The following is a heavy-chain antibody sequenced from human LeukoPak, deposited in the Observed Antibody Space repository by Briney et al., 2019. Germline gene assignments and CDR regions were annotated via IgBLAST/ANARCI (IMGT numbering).Heavy chain of an antibody. J-gene: IGHJ1*01. Sequence: SQTLSLTCAISGDSVSSNSVAWNWIRQSPSRGLEWLGRTYYRSMWYNGYAVSVKSRITIQPDTSKNQFSLQLNSVTPEDTAVYYCAGGAGTLEHWGQGTLVTVSS. D-gene: IGHD6-19*01. CDR2: TYYRSMWYN. CDR1: GDSVSSNSVA. CDR3: AGGAGTLEH. V-gene: IGHV6-1*01.